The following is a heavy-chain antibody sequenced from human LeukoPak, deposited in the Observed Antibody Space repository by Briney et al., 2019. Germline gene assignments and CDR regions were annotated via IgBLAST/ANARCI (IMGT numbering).Heavy chain of an antibody. CDR2: IYTSGST. V-gene: IGHV4-61*02. CDR1: GGSISSGSYY. J-gene: IGHJ6*03. Sequence: SETLSLTCTVSGGSISSGSYYWSWTRQPAGKGLEWIGRIYTSGSTNYNPSLKSRVTISVDTSKNQFSLKLSSVTAADTAVYYCAREMVSRRFGTGYYYYMDVWGKGTTVTISS. D-gene: IGHD2-8*01. CDR3: AREMVSRRFGTGYYYYMDV.